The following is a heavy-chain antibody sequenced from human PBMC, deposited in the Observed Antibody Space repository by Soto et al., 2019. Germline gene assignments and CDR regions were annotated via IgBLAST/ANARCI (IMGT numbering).Heavy chain of an antibody. CDR2: ISAYNGNT. Sequence: ASVKVSCKASGYTFTSYGISWVRQAPGQGLEWMGWISAYNGNTNYAQKLQGRVTMTTDTSTSTAYMELRSLRSDDTAVYYCARGMSLRRWLLVAEDAFDIWGQGTMVTVSS. J-gene: IGHJ3*02. CDR3: ARGMSLRRWLLVAEDAFDI. D-gene: IGHD5-12*01. CDR1: GYTFTSYG. V-gene: IGHV1-18*01.